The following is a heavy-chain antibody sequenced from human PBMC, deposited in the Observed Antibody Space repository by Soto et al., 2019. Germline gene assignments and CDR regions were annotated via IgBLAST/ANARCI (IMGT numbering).Heavy chain of an antibody. CDR3: LREWVDTYGIHPPLGLDV. D-gene: IGHD5-18*01. CDR2: IGLAGET. V-gene: IGHV3-13*01. Sequence: EVQLVESGGGLVQPGGSLRLSCVASGFTFSIYDMHWVRQATGKGLEWVSAIGLAGETYYSGSVKGRFTISREKAKNSLKSATKRLEDGDTALSLLLREWVDTYGIHPPLGLDVWGQGTTVTVSS. J-gene: IGHJ6*02. CDR1: GFTFSIYD.